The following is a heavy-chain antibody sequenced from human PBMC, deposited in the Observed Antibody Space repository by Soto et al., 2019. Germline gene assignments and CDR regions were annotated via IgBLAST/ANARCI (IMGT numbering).Heavy chain of an antibody. D-gene: IGHD7-27*01. V-gene: IGHV3-23*01. J-gene: IGHJ4*02. CDR2: ISASGGST. Sequence: EVQLLESGGGLVQPGGSLRLSCAPSGFIFSSYAMTWVRQAPGKGLEWVSAISASGGSTYYADSVKGRFTISRDNSRNTLYLQMNSLRAEDTAVYYCARASANWGSGYWGQGTLVTVSS. CDR1: GFIFSSYA. CDR3: ARASANWGSGY.